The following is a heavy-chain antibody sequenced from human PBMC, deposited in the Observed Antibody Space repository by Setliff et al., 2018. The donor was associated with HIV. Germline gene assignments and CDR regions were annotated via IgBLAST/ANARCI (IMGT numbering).Heavy chain of an antibody. V-gene: IGHV3-9*01. Sequence: HPGGSLRLSCTASGFTFHEYSMHWVRQAPGKGLEWVSGVYWNSDSLGYADSVQGRFVISRDNAKKSLYLQMNSLKTEDTAVYYCAKGPEQVIRYYYYFMDVWGKGTTVTVSS. CDR1: GFTFHEYS. CDR3: AKGPEQVIRYYYYFMDV. J-gene: IGHJ6*03. D-gene: IGHD2-21*01. CDR2: VYWNSDSL.